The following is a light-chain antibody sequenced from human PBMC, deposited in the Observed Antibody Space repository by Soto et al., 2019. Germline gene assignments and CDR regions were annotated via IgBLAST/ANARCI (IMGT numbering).Light chain of an antibody. CDR1: EHVSSSF. Sequence: EVVLTQSPGTLSLSPGERATLSCRASEHVSSSFLTWYQQKTGQAPRLLIYRTSNRVTGIPDRVSGSGPRTGFALTISRLEPEEFAVYCCQHYGSSLWTFGQGTKVDI. CDR3: QHYGSSLWT. V-gene: IGKV3-20*01. CDR2: RTS. J-gene: IGKJ1*01.